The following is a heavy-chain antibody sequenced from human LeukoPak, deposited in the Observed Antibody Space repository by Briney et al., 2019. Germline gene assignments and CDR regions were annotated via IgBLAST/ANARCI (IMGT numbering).Heavy chain of an antibody. CDR3: ARRSDSGSDDGEDYFDY. Sequence: SETLSLTCTVSGGSIYSTTFYWGWIRQPPGKGLEWIGSMYYDGSTYHNPSLKSRATISVDTSNNQFSLKLTSVTAADTAVYFCARRSDSGSDDGEDYFDYWGQGTLVTVSS. D-gene: IGHD1-26*01. V-gene: IGHV4-39*01. J-gene: IGHJ4*02. CDR1: GGSIYSTTFY. CDR2: MYYDGST.